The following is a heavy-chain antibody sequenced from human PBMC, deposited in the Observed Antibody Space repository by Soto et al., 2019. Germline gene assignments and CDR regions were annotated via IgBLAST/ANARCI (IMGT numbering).Heavy chain of an antibody. CDR1: GFTFSRYW. J-gene: IGHJ2*01. CDR2: IKKDGSDK. CDR3: AVGVGWYSDL. V-gene: IGHV3-7*01. Sequence: ELQLVESGGGLVQPGGSLRLSCEASGFTFSRYWMNWVRQAPGRGLEWVANIKKDGSDKNYLDSVRGRLTISRDNAKNTLYLQMDSLRAEDTAVYYCAVGVGWYSDLWGSGTLVTVAS.